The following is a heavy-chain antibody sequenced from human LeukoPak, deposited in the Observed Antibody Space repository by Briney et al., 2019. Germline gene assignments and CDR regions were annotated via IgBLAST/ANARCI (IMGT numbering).Heavy chain of an antibody. CDR3: ARVRREQIRYYDILTHPSY. CDR1: GFTFSSYW. J-gene: IGHJ4*02. V-gene: IGHV3-7*01. CDR2: INQDGSEK. Sequence: PGGSLRLSCAASGFTFSSYWMSWVRQAPGKGLEGVANINQDGSEKYYVDSVKGRFTISRDNAKNSLYLQMNSLRAEDTAVYYCARVRREQIRYYDILTHPSYWGQGTLVTVSS. D-gene: IGHD3-9*01.